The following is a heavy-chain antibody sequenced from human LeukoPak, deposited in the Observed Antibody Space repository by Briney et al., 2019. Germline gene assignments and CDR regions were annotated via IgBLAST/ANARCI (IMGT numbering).Heavy chain of an antibody. D-gene: IGHD5/OR15-5a*01. J-gene: IGHJ4*02. CDR2: IRPDSGNT. CDR3: AREVSTSVSDY. CDR1: GYTFTSHA. Sequence: ASVKVSCKASGYTFTSHAISWVRQATGLGLEWMGWIRPDSGNTGHTQKFQGRVVFTRDNSIDTAYMELRSLTSEDTAIYYCAREVSTSVSDYWGQGTLVTVSS. V-gene: IGHV1-8*03.